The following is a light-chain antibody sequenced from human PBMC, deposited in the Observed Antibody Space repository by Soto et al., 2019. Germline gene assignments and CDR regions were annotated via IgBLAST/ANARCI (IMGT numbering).Light chain of an antibody. V-gene: IGKV3-20*01. CDR2: GAS. CDR1: QSISSNS. CDR3: QQYGSSPRIT. J-gene: IGKJ5*01. Sequence: EMVLTQSPGTLSLSPGERATLSCRASQSISSNSLAWYQQKPGQAPRLFIYGASSRATGIPDRLSGSGSGTHFTLTISRLEPEDFALYYCQQYGSSPRITFGQGTRLEIK.